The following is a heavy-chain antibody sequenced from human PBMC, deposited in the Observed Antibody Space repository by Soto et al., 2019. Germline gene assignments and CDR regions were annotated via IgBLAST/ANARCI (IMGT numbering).Heavy chain of an antibody. J-gene: IGHJ4*02. V-gene: IGHV4-4*02. D-gene: IGHD1-26*01. CDR2: MHHSGSI. CDR3: ARRYGGNFDY. CDR1: GDSISNNKW. Sequence: SETLSLTCSVSGDSISNNKWWSWVRQPPGKGLEWIGEMHHSGSIHYNASLKSRVTISVDTSKNQFSLKLSSVTAADTAVYYCARRYGGNFDYWGQGTLVTVSS.